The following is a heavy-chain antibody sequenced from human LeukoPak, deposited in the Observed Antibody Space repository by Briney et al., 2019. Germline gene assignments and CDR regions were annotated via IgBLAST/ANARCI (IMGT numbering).Heavy chain of an antibody. CDR2: IYHSGST. Sequence: PSETLSLTCTVSGGSISSYYWSWIRQPPEKGLEWIGFIYHSGSTNYNPSLKSRVTISVDTSKNQFSLKLNPVTAADTAIYYCARLKTPRSWFDPWGQGTLVIVSS. J-gene: IGHJ5*02. CDR3: ARLKTPRSWFDP. D-gene: IGHD2-15*01. V-gene: IGHV4-59*08. CDR1: GGSISSYY.